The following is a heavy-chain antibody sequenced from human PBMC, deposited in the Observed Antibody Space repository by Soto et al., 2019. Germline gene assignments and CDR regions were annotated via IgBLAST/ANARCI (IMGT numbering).Heavy chain of an antibody. Sequence: EVQLLESGGGLVQPGGSLRLSCAASGFTCSSYAMSWVRQAPGKGLEWVSAISGSGGRTYYADSVKGRFTISRDNSKNTLYLQMNSLRAEDTSVYYCAKGRVAAVRFMDVWGQGTTVTVSS. CDR1: GFTCSSYA. CDR2: ISGSGGRT. CDR3: AKGRVAAVRFMDV. D-gene: IGHD6-13*01. V-gene: IGHV3-23*01. J-gene: IGHJ6*02.